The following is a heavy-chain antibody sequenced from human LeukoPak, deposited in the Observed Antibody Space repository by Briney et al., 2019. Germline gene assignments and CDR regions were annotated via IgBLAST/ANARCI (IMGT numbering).Heavy chain of an antibody. CDR1: GGSINGTNW. D-gene: IGHD6-13*01. V-gene: IGHV4-4*02. Sequence: SETLSLTCAVSGGSINGTNWWSWVRQPPGKGLEWIGEVYQSGSTNYNPSLKSRVTISVDKSKNQFSLKLNSVTAADTAVYYCAKSAAAGIWWDYSDYWGQGTLVTVSS. J-gene: IGHJ4*02. CDR3: AKSAAAGIWWDYSDY. CDR2: VYQSGST.